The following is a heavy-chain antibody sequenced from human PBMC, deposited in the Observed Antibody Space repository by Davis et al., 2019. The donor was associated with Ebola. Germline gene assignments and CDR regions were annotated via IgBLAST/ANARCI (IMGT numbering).Heavy chain of an antibody. Sequence: GSLRLSCAVYGGSFSGYYWSWIRQPPGKGLEWIGEINHSGSTNYNPSLKSRVTISVDTSKNQFSLKLSSVTAADTAVYYCASLRIAAAGDTFDYWGQGTLVTVSS. D-gene: IGHD6-13*01. V-gene: IGHV4-34*01. CDR1: GGSFSGYY. CDR3: ASLRIAAAGDTFDY. J-gene: IGHJ4*02. CDR2: INHSGST.